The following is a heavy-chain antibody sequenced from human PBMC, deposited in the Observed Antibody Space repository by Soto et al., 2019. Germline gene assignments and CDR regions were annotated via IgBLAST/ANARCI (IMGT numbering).Heavy chain of an antibody. CDR1: GGSFSGYY. D-gene: IGHD2-15*01. CDR3: ARGRGSFKYCSGGSCYLGDYYGMDV. Sequence: PSETLSLTCAVYGGSFSGYYWSWIRQPPGKGLEWIGEINHSGSTNYNPSLKSRVTISVDTSKNQFPLKLSSVTAADTAVYYCARGRGSFKYCSGGSCYLGDYYGMDVWGQGTTVTVSS. CDR2: INHSGST. V-gene: IGHV4-34*01. J-gene: IGHJ6*02.